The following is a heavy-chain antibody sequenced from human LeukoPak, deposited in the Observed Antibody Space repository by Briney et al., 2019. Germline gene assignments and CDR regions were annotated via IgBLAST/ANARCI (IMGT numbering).Heavy chain of an antibody. CDR3: ARGVILSARIYCSRGSCYEVDY. J-gene: IGHJ4*02. V-gene: IGHV4-34*01. CDR2: INHSGST. Sequence: SSETLSLTCAVYGGSFSGYYWSWIRQPPGKGLECIGEINHSGSTNYNPSLKSRVTISVDTSKNQFSLKLSSVTAADTAVYYCARGVILSARIYCSRGSCYEVDYWGQGTLVTVSS. D-gene: IGHD2-15*01. CDR1: GGSFSGYY.